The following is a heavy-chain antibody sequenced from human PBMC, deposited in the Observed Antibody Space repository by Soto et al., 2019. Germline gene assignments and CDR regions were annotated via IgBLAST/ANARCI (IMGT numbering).Heavy chain of an antibody. Sequence: GESLKISCKGSGYSFTSYWIGWVRQMPGKGLECMGIIYPGDSDTRYSPSFQGQVTISADKSISTAYMQWSSLKASDTAMYYCARTAAAGKYYYGLDVWGQGTTVTVSS. CDR2: IYPGDSDT. D-gene: IGHD6-13*01. V-gene: IGHV5-51*01. J-gene: IGHJ6*02. CDR1: GYSFTSYW. CDR3: ARTAAAGKYYYGLDV.